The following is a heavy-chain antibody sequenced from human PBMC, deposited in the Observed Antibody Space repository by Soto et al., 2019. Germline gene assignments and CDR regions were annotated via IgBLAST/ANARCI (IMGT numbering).Heavy chain of an antibody. V-gene: IGHV1-2*02. Sequence: ASVKVSCKASGYTFTSYGISWVRQAPGQGLEWMGWINPNSGGTNYAQKLQGRVTMTRDTSISTAYMELSRLRSDVTAVYYCARSSGFWAGMDVWGQGTTVTVSS. CDR3: ARSSGFWAGMDV. CDR1: GYTFTSYG. D-gene: IGHD6-19*01. J-gene: IGHJ6*02. CDR2: INPNSGGT.